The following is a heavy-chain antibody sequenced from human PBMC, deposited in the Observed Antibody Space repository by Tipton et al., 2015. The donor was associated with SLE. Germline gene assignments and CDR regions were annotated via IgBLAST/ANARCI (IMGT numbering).Heavy chain of an antibody. CDR1: GFTFSSYW. V-gene: IGHV3-7*01. D-gene: IGHD3-22*01. CDR3: VKGQGYDSSGYYFDY. Sequence: SLRLSCAASGFTFSSYWMSWVRQAPGKGLEWVANIKQDGSEKYYVDSVKGRFTISRDNSKNTLYLQMNSLRTEDTAVYYCVKGQGYDSSGYYFDYWGQGTLVTVSS. CDR2: IKQDGSEK. J-gene: IGHJ4*02.